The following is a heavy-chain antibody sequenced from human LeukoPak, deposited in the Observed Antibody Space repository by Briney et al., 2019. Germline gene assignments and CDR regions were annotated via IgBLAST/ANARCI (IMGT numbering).Heavy chain of an antibody. D-gene: IGHD3-16*02. CDR2: ISSSSSYI. Sequence: GGSLRLSCAASGFTFNIYAMSWVRQAPGKGLEWVSSISSSSSYIYYADSVKGRFTISRDNAKNSLYLQMSSLRAEDTAVYYCARAKYDYVWGSYPPENWFDPWGQGTLVTVSS. J-gene: IGHJ5*02. V-gene: IGHV3-21*01. CDR3: ARAKYDYVWGSYPPENWFDP. CDR1: GFTFNIYA.